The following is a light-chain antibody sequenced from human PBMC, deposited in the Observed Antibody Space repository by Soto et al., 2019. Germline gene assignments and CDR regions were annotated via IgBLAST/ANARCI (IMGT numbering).Light chain of an antibody. J-gene: IGKJ3*01. CDR1: QGIRNY. CDR3: QKYSSVPV. V-gene: IGKV1-27*01. Sequence: DIQMTQSPTSLSASVGDRVTITCRASQGIRNYVAWYQQIPGKAPKLLIYAASTLQSGVTSRFSGSGSGTAFTLTINGLQPEDVATYSCQKYSSVPVFGPGTKVQIK. CDR2: AAS.